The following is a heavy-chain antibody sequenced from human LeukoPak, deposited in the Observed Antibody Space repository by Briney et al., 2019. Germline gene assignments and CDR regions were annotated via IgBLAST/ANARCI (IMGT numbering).Heavy chain of an antibody. V-gene: IGHV3-23*01. J-gene: IGHJ4*02. D-gene: IGHD3-9*01. CDR3: APDLRGSDWSLDY. CDR2: ISADGGSE. Sequence: GGSLRLSCAVSGFTFSNYAMSWVRQAPGKGLEWVSLISADGGSEYYADSVKGRFAPSRDNSKNTLYLQMNSLRAEDTAVYFCAPDLRGSDWSLDYWGQGTLVTVSS. CDR1: GFTFSNYA.